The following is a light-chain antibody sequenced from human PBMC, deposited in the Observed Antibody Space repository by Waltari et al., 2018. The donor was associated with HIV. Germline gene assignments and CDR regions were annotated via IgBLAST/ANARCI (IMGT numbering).Light chain of an antibody. J-gene: IGLJ1*01. CDR1: SSNIGAGYD. CDR2: VSF. CDR3: QSYDSSLSGYV. Sequence: QSVLTQPPSVSGAPGQRVTISCTGSSSNIGAGYDVHWYQQLPGTAPKLLIYVSFNRTSVGPDRFSGSESGTSASLAITGLQAEDEADYYCQSYDSSLSGYVFGTGTKVTVL. V-gene: IGLV1-40*01.